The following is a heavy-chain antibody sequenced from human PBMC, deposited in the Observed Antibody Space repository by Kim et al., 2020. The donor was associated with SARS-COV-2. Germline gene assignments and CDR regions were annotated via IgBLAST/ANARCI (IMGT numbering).Heavy chain of an antibody. CDR3: ARHGLWPDYYGSVEVDY. D-gene: IGHD3-10*01. V-gene: IGHV5-51*01. CDR2: IYPGDSDT. J-gene: IGHJ4*02. CDR1: GYSFTSYW. Sequence: GESLKISCKGSGYSFTSYWIGWVRQMPGKGLEWMGIIYPGDSDTRYSPSFQGQVTISADKSISTAYLQWSSLKASDTAMYYCARHGLWPDYYGSVEVDYWGQGTLVTVSS.